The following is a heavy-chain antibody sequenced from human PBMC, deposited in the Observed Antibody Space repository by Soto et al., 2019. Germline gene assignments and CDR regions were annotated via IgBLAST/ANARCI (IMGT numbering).Heavy chain of an antibody. CDR1: GFTFSSYA. CDR2: ISGSSGST. Sequence: GGSLRLSCAASGFTFSSYAMSWVRQAPGKGLEWVSAISGSSGSTYYADSVKGRFTISRDNSKNSLYLQMNSLRAEDTAVYYCARSLGSWYRGFEYSGPGPLVTVSS. D-gene: IGHD2-15*01. J-gene: IGHJ4*02. CDR3: ARSLGSWYRGFEY. V-gene: IGHV3-23*01.